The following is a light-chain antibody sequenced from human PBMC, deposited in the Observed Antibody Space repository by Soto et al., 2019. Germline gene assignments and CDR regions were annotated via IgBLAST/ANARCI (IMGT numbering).Light chain of an antibody. V-gene: IGKV1-33*01. J-gene: IGKJ2*01. Sequence: DIQMSQSPSSLSASVGDRLTITCQARQDISNYLNWYQHKRGKAPKLLIFRASNLETGVPSRFSGGGSGTQFTFTISSLQPEDIATYYCQQYDNLPSYTFGPGTKLEIK. CDR3: QQYDNLPSYT. CDR2: RAS. CDR1: QDISNY.